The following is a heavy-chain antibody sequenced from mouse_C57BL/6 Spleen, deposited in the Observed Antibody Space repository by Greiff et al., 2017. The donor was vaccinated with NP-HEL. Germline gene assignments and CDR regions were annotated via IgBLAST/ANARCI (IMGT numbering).Heavy chain of an antibody. V-gene: IGHV5-9-1*02. Sequence: EVQVVESGEGLVKPGGSLKLSCAASGFTFSSYAMSWVRQTPEKRLEWVAYISSGGDYIYYADTVKGRFTISRDNARNTLYLQMSSLKSEDTAMYYCTREKADGSFAYWGQGTLVTVSA. CDR1: GFTFSSYA. CDR3: TREKADGSFAY. J-gene: IGHJ3*01. CDR2: ISSGGDYI. D-gene: IGHD2-3*01.